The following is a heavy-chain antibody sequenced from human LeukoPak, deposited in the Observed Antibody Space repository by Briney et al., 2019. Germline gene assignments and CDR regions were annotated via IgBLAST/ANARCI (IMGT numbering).Heavy chain of an antibody. V-gene: IGHV3-23*01. Sequence: GGSLRLSCAASGFTFSSYAMSWVRQAPGKGLEWVAGLSDSGGRTNYADSAKGRFTISRDNSRNTLYLQMNSLRVEDTAVYFCAKRGVVIRVILVGFHKEAYYFDSWGQGALVTVSS. CDR1: GFTFSSYA. CDR2: LSDSGGRT. D-gene: IGHD3-22*01. J-gene: IGHJ4*02. CDR3: AKRGVVIRVILVGFHKEAYYFDS.